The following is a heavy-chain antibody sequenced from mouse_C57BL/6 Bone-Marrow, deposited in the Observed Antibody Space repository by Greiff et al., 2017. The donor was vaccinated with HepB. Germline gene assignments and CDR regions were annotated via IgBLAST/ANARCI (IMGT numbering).Heavy chain of an antibody. Sequence: QVQLQQPGAELVKPGASVKLSCKASGYTFTSYWMQWVKQRPGQGLEWIGEIDPSDSYTNYNQKFKGKATLTVDTSSSTAYMQLSSLTSEDSAVYYCAREGRRYAMDYWGQGTSVTVSS. CDR2: IDPSDSYT. CDR1: GYTFTSYW. CDR3: AREGRRYAMDY. J-gene: IGHJ4*01. V-gene: IGHV1-50*01.